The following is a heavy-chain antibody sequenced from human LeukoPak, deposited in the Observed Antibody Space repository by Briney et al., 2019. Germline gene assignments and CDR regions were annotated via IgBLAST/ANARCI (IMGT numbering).Heavy chain of an antibody. D-gene: IGHD3-10*01. CDR2: IYYSGST. CDR3: ARDSRWFGESLLP. J-gene: IGHJ4*02. Sequence: SETLALTCTVSGGSISSGDYYWSWIRQPPGKGLEWIGYIYYSGSTYYNPSLKSRVTISVDTSKNQFSLKLSSVTVANTAVYYCARDSRWFGESLLPWGQGTLVTVSS. CDR1: GGSISSGDYY. V-gene: IGHV4-30-4*01.